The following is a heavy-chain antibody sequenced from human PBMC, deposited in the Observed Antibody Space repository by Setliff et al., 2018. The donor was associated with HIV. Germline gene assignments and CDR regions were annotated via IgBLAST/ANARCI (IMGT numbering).Heavy chain of an antibody. CDR2: ISGSGGST. J-gene: IGHJ6*03. V-gene: IGHV3-23*01. D-gene: IGHD6-6*01. CDR3: AKIKGGRSIASRPNYMDD. CDR1: GFTFSRHA. Sequence: GESLRLSCAASGFTFSRHAMSWVRQAPGEGLEWVSAISGSGGSTYYADSVKGRFTISRDDSKNTAYLQMHGLRAEDTAVYYCAKIKGGRSIASRPNYMDDWGKGTTVTVSS.